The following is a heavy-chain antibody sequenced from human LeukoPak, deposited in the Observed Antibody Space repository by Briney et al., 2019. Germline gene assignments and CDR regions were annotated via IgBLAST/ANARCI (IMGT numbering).Heavy chain of an antibody. D-gene: IGHD1-1*01. Sequence: PGGSLRLSCAASGFTFSSYSMNRVRQAPGKGLEWVSSSSSSSSYIYYADSVKGRFTISRDNAKNSLYLQMNSLRAEDTAVYYCARDISPAGTEDAFDIWGQGTMVTVSS. CDR2: SSSSSSYI. J-gene: IGHJ3*02. CDR1: GFTFSSYS. V-gene: IGHV3-21*01. CDR3: ARDISPAGTEDAFDI.